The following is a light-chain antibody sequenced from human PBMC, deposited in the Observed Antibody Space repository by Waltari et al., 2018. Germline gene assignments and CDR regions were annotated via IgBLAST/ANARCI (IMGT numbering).Light chain of an antibody. V-gene: IGKV2-28*01. CDR3: MQALQTPPWT. CDR1: QSLLHSNGYNY. Sequence: DIVMTQSPLSLPVTPGEPASISCRSSQSLLHSNGYNYLDWYLQKPGQSSQLLIYLGSNRASGVPDRFSGSGSGTDFTLKISRVEAGDVGVYYCMQALQTPPWTFGQGTKVEIK. CDR2: LGS. J-gene: IGKJ1*01.